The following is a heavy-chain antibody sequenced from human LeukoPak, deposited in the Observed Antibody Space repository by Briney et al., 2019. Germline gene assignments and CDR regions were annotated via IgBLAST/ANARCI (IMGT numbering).Heavy chain of an antibody. CDR1: GFTFNTYF. J-gene: IGHJ4*02. Sequence: GGPLRLSCAASGFTFNTYFLHWVRQAPGKGLVWVSRINSDGSSTTYADSVKGRFTISRDNAKNTLYLQMNSLRAEDTAVYYCASGAASSFYYTLGYWGQGILVTVSS. CDR3: ASGAASSFYYTLGY. D-gene: IGHD3-22*01. V-gene: IGHV3-74*01. CDR2: INSDGSST.